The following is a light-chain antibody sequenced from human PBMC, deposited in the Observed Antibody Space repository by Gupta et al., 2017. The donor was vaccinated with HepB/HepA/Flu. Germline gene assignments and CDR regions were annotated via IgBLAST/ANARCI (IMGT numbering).Light chain of an antibody. CDR1: SSDIGSYNR. CDR2: EVD. J-gene: IGLJ1*01. CDR3: SSYTTSSTYV. Sequence: QSXLTQPXSVSGSXGQSVTISCTGTSSDIGSYNRVSWYQQSPGTAPKLIIYEVDNRPSGVPDRFSGSKSGNTASLTISGLQTEDEADYYCSSYTTSSTYVFGIGTKVTVL. V-gene: IGLV2-18*02.